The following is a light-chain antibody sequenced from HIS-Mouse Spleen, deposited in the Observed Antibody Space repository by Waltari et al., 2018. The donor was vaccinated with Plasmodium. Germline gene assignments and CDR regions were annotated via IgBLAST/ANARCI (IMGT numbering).Light chain of an antibody. Sequence: SSELTQDPAVSVALGQTVRITCQGDSLRSYYARWYQQKPGQAHVLVIYGKNNRPSGIPDRCSGSSSGNTASLTITGAQAEDEADYYCNSRDSSGTHGVFGGGTKLTVL. V-gene: IGLV3-19*01. CDR1: SLRSYY. CDR2: GKN. CDR3: NSRDSSGTHGV. J-gene: IGLJ2*01.